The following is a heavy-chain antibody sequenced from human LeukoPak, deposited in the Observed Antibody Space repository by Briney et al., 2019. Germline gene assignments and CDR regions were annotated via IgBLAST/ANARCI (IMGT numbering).Heavy chain of an antibody. CDR1: GFTFVSYA. V-gene: IGHV3-23*01. Sequence: GGSLRLSCATSGFTFVSYAMAWVRQAPGKGLEWVSAINGGGDTTYYADSVKGRFTVSRDRSTNTLFLQMSSLRAEDSGMYYCAKALDTYGYMRFDYWGQGTLVTVSS. J-gene: IGHJ4*02. CDR2: INGGGDTT. CDR3: AKALDTYGYMRFDY. D-gene: IGHD5-24*01.